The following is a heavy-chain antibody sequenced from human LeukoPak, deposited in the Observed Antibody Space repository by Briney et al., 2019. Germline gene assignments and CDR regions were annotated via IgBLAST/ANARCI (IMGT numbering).Heavy chain of an antibody. CDR2: INPSGGST. CDR3: ARARGGDVLRYFDDYYGMDV. CDR1: GYTFTSYY. D-gene: IGHD3-9*01. Sequence: ASVKVSCKASGYTFTSYYMHWMRQAPGQGLEWMGIINPSGGSTSYAQKFQGRVTMTRDTSTSTVYMELSSLRSEDTAVYYCARARGGDVLRYFDDYYGMDVWGQGTTVTVSS. V-gene: IGHV1-46*01. J-gene: IGHJ6*02.